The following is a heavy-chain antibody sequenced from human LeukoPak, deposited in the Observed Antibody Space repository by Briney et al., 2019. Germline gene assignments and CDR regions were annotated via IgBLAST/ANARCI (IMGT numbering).Heavy chain of an antibody. Sequence: GGSLRLSCAASGFTLSSYGMHWVRQTPGKGLEWVAFIRYDGSNKYYADSVKGRFTISRDNSKNTLYLQMSSLRTEDTAVYYCAKGGIQFNWFDPWGQGTLVTVSS. D-gene: IGHD5-24*01. CDR2: IRYDGSNK. CDR1: GFTLSSYG. J-gene: IGHJ5*02. CDR3: AKGGIQFNWFDP. V-gene: IGHV3-30*02.